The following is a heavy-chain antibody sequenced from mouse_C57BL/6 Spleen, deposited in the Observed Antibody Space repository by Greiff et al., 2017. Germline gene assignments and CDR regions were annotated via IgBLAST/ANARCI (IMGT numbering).Heavy chain of an antibody. Sequence: VQLQQSGAELVRPGASVTLSCKASGYTFTDYEMHWVKQTPVHGLEWIGAIDPETGGTAYNQKFKGKAILTADKSSSTAYMELRSLTSEDSAVYYCTRWDDYDGALYGYFDVWGKGTTVTVSS. CDR3: TRWDDYDGALYGYFDV. V-gene: IGHV1-15*01. CDR1: GYTFTDYE. J-gene: IGHJ1*03. CDR2: IDPETGGT. D-gene: IGHD2-4*01.